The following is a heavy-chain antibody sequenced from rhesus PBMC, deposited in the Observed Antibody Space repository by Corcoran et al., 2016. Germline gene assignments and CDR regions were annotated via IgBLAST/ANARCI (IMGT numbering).Heavy chain of an antibody. D-gene: IGHD4-23*01. V-gene: IGHV4-173*01. Sequence: QLQLQESGPGLVKPSETLSLTCAVSGGSISSNYWSWIRQPPGKGLECIGRISGSGGSTDYNPYLKSRVTISTDTSKNQLSLKLSSVTAADTAVYYCARDPPYSNYFDYWGQGVLVTVSS. CDR1: GGSISSNY. CDR2: ISGSGGST. J-gene: IGHJ4*01. CDR3: ARDPPYSNYFDY.